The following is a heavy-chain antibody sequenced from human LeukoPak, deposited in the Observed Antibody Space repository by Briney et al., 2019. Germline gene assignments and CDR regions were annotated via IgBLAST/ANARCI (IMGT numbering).Heavy chain of an antibody. D-gene: IGHD5-12*01. CDR1: GYTFTSYA. CDR2: INAGNGNT. CDR3: ARAPSGYDPTFDY. J-gene: IGHJ4*02. Sequence: ASVKVSCKASGYTFTSYAMHWVRQAPGQRLEWMGWINAGNGNTKYSQKFQGRVTITRDTSASTAYMELSSLRSEDTAVYCCARAPSGYDPTFDYWGQGTLVTVSS. V-gene: IGHV1-3*01.